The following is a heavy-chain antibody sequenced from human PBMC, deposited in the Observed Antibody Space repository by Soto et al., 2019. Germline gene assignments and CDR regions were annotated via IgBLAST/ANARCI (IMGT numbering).Heavy chain of an antibody. J-gene: IGHJ6*02. CDR1: GYSFTSYW. V-gene: IGHV5-51*01. D-gene: IGHD3-3*01. Sequence: GESLKISCKGSGYSFTSYWIGWVRQMPGKGLEWMGIIYPGDSDTRYSPSFQGQVTISADKSISTAYLQWSSLKASDTAMYYCARGGEYDFWSGYYPYSYYYYGMDVWGQGTTVTVSS. CDR2: IYPGDSDT. CDR3: ARGGEYDFWSGYYPYSYYYYGMDV.